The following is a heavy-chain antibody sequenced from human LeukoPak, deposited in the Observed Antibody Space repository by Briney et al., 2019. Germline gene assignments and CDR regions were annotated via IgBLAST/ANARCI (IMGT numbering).Heavy chain of an antibody. D-gene: IGHD6-19*01. Sequence: ASVKVSCKASGYTFTSYGISWVRQAPGQGLEWMGWISAYNGNTNYAQKLQGRATMTTGTSTSTAYMELRSLGSDDTAVYYCARVLYSSSGWYVTGYYYYYYMDVWGKGTTVTISS. CDR1: GYTFTSYG. J-gene: IGHJ6*03. V-gene: IGHV1-18*01. CDR3: ARVLYSSSGWYVTGYYYYYYMDV. CDR2: ISAYNGNT.